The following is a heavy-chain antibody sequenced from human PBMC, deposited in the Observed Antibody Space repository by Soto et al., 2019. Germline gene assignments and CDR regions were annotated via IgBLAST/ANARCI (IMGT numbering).Heavy chain of an antibody. CDR2: IRSKAYGGTT. CDR1: GFTFGDYA. V-gene: IGHV3-49*03. Sequence: GGSLRLSCTASGFTFGDYAMSWFRQAPGKGLEWVGFIRSKAYGGTTEYAASVKGRFTISRDDSKSIAYLQMNSLKTEDTAVYYCTRDRARDYYYYMDVWGKGTTVTVSS. CDR3: TRDRARDYYYYMDV. J-gene: IGHJ6*03. D-gene: IGHD3-10*01.